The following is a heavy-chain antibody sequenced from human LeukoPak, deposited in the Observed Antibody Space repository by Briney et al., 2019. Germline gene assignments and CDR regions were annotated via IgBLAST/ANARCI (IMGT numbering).Heavy chain of an antibody. J-gene: IGHJ5*02. D-gene: IGHD6-13*01. CDR3: ARDPRASYSSSWYNWFDP. CDR1: GFTFSSYS. Sequence: QTGGSLRLSCAASGFTFSSYSMNWVRQAPGKGLEWVSYISSSSSTIYYADSVKGRFTISRDNAKNSLYLQMNSLRSDDTAVYYCARDPRASYSSSWYNWFDPWGQGTLVTVSS. CDR2: ISSSSSTI. V-gene: IGHV3-48*01.